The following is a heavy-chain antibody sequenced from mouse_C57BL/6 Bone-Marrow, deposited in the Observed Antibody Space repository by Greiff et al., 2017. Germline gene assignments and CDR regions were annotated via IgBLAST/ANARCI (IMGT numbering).Heavy chain of an antibody. V-gene: IGHV5-4*01. CDR3: ARDWGHLRLNYFDY. CDR1: GFTFSSYA. Sequence: EVKLVESGGGLVKPGGSLKLSCAASGFTFSSYAMSWVRQTPEKRLEWVATISDGGSYTDYPDNVKGRFTISRDNAKNNLYLQMIHLKSEETAMYYCARDWGHLRLNYFDYWGQGTTLTVSS. J-gene: IGHJ2*01. D-gene: IGHD3-2*02. CDR2: ISDGGSYT.